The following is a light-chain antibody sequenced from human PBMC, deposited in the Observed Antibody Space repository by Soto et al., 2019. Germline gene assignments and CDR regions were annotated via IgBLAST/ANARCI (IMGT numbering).Light chain of an antibody. V-gene: IGLV1-51*01. CDR3: GTWDTSVSGWV. Sequence: QSVLAQPASVSGSPGQKVTISCSGSTSNIGSTFVSWYQQLPGTAPKILVYNSNRRPSGVSDRFSGSKSGTSATLAITGLQTGDEADYYCGTWDTSVSGWVFGGGTQLTVL. CDR2: NSN. J-gene: IGLJ3*02. CDR1: TSNIGSTF.